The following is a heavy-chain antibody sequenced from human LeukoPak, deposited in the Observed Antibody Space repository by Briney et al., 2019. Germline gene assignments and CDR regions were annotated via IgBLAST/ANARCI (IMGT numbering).Heavy chain of an antibody. Sequence: GASVKVSCKASGYTFTGYYMHWVRQAPGQGLEWMGWINPNSGGTNYAQKFQGRVTMTRDTSISTAYMELSRLRSDDTAVYYCARERRIYGDYGTYYYGMDVWGQGTTVTVSS. CDR1: GYTFTGYY. D-gene: IGHD4-17*01. CDR3: ARERRIYGDYGTYYYGMDV. CDR2: INPNSGGT. J-gene: IGHJ6*02. V-gene: IGHV1-2*02.